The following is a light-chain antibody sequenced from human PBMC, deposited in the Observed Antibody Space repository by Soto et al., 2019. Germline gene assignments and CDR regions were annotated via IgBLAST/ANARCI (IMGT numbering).Light chain of an antibody. CDR1: STDVCNSNY. CDR3: SSYTASSTFV. CDR2: EVS. J-gene: IGLJ1*01. V-gene: IGLV2-14*01. Sequence: QSALTQPASVSGSPGQSVTISCTGTSTDVCNSNYVSWYQQHPGKAPKLMIYEVSNRPSGVSNCFSGSKSGNTASLTISGLQAEDEADYYCSSYTASSTFVFGSGTKLTVL.